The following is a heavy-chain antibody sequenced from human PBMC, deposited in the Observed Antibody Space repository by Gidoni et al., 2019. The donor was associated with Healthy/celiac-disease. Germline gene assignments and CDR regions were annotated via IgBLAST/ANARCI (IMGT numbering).Heavy chain of an antibody. CDR2: IRSKAYGGTT. V-gene: IGHV3-49*04. Sequence: EVQLVESGGGLVQPGRSLRLSCTASGFTFGDYAMSWVRQAPGKGLEWVGFIRSKAYGGTTEYAASVKGRFTISRDDSKSIAYLQMNSLKTEDTAVYYCTRGPIGDYWGQGTLVTVSS. D-gene: IGHD3-16*02. J-gene: IGHJ4*02. CDR3: TRGPIGDY. CDR1: GFTFGDYA.